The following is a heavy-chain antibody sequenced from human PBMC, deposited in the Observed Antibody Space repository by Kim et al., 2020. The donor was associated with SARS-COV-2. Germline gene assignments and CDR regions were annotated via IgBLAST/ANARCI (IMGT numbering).Heavy chain of an antibody. CDR3: ARSQYYVSGTVPYYLDY. D-gene: IGHD3-10*01. J-gene: IGHJ4*02. V-gene: IGHV4-30-4*01. Sequence: SETLSLTCTVSGGSISRGDYYWSWIRQSPGKGMDGIGFIYNRANTYSTPSLRSRVSMSIDRANKQFSLKLHSVTAADTAIYFCARSQYYVSGTVPYYLDYWGPGTSVTVSS. CDR1: GGSISRGDYY. CDR2: IYNRANT.